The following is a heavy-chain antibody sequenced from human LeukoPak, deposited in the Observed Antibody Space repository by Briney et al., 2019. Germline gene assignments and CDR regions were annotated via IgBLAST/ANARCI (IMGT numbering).Heavy chain of an antibody. CDR3: ARRRDVYSGSYYPFDY. D-gene: IGHD1-26*01. V-gene: IGHV5-51*01. CDR2: IYPGNSGA. CDR1: GDSSNSYC. Sequence: GESLQISPKGSGDSSNSYCIGWVRHMPPEGRKWMGIIYPGNSGARYSPSFQSQVTISADKSISTAYLQWSSLKASDTAMYYCARRRDVYSGSYYPFDYWGQGTLVTVSS. J-gene: IGHJ4*02.